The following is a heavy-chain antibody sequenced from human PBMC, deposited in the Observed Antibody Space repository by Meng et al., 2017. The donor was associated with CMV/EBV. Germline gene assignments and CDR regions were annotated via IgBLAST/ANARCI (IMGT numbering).Heavy chain of an antibody. J-gene: IGHJ6*02. V-gene: IGHV1-46*01. D-gene: IGHD6-13*01. CDR2: INPSGGST. Sequence: ASVKVSCKASGYTFTSYYMHWVRQAPGQGLEWMGIINPSGGSTSYAQKFQGRVTMTRDTSTSTGYMELSSLRSEDTAVYYCASSYSSPPYYYYGMDVWGQGTTVTVSS. CDR3: ASSYSSPPYYYYGMDV. CDR1: GYTFTSYY.